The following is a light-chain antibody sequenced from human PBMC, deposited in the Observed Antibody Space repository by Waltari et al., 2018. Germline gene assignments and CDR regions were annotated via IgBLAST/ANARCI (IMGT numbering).Light chain of an antibody. CDR3: NSRDSSGYHVL. J-gene: IGLJ2*01. CDR2: GKD. CDR1: SLASYH. V-gene: IGLV3-19*01. Sequence: SSELTQDPAVSVALGQTVTITCQGDSLASYHANWYKQKPGQAPLLVVYGKDIRPSGIPDRFSGSSSGNTASLTITGAQAEDEADYYCNSRDSSGYHVLFGGGTKLTVL.